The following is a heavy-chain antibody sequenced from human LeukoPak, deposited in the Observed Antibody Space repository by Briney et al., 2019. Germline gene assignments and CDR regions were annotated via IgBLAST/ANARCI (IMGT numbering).Heavy chain of an antibody. J-gene: IGHJ3*02. D-gene: IGHD3-22*01. V-gene: IGHV4-59*01. CDR3: ARVGARSSGYYYLGAFDI. CDR1: GGSISSYY. Sequence: PSETLSLTCTVSGGSISSYYWSWIRQPPGKGLVWIGYIYYSGSTNYNPSLKSRVTISVDTSKNQFSLKLSSVTAADTAVYYCARVGARSSGYYYLGAFDIWGQGTMVTVSS. CDR2: IYYSGST.